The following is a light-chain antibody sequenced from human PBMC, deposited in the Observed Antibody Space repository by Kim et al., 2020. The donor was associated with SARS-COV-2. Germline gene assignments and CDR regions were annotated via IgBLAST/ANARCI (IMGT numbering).Light chain of an antibody. V-gene: IGLV1-47*01. CDR1: SPNVPGTN. Sequence: GQRVTISCSGGSPNVPGTNLYWSYPLPQKDPKLLIYRNNQRPSGVPDRASASKSGPSAALAISGLRSEDEADYYCAAWDASLRTMLFGGGTKVTVL. CDR2: RNN. CDR3: AAWDASLRTML. J-gene: IGLJ6*01.